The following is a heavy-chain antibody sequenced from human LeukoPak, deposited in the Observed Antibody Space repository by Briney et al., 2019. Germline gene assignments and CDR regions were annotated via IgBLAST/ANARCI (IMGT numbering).Heavy chain of an antibody. CDR1: GGSINSADYY. CDR3: ARVLFSRAFDI. J-gene: IGHJ3*02. Sequence: SQTLSLTCTVSGGSINSADYYWSWIRQPPGKGLEWIGYIYYSGSTNYNPSLKSRVTISVDTSKNQFSLKLSSVTAADTAVYYCARVLFSRAFDIWGQGTMVTVSS. CDR2: IYYSGST. D-gene: IGHD3-10*02. V-gene: IGHV4-30-4*01.